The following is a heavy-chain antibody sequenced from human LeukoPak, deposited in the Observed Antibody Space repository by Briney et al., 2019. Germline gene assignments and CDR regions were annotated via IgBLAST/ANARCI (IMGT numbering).Heavy chain of an antibody. CDR1: GGSISSYY. CDR3: AREGKDGYSYGLDAFDI. Sequence: SETLSLTCTVSGGSISSYYWSWIRQPPGKGLEWIGYIYYSGSTNYNPSLKSRVTISVDTSKNQFSLKLSSVTAADTAVYYCAREGKDGYSYGLDAFDIWGQGTMVTVSS. D-gene: IGHD5-18*01. J-gene: IGHJ3*02. CDR2: IYYSGST. V-gene: IGHV4-59*01.